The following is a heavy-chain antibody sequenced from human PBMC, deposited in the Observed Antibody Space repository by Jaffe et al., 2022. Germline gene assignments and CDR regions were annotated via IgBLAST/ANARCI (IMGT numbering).Heavy chain of an antibody. CDR2: IYHSGST. CDR3: ARQEVEYGSGIPRPAAFDI. CDR1: GYSISSGYY. Sequence: QVQLQESGPGLVKPSETLSLTCAVSGYSISSGYYWGWIRQPPGKGLEWIGSIYHSGSTYYNPSLKSRVTISVDTSKNQFSLKLSSVTAADTAVYYCARQEVEYGSGIPRPAAFDIWGQGTMVTVSS. J-gene: IGHJ3*02. D-gene: IGHD3-10*01. V-gene: IGHV4-38-2*01.